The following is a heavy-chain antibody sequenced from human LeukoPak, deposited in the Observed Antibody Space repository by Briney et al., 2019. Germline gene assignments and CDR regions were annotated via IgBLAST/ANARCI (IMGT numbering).Heavy chain of an antibody. J-gene: IGHJ4*02. CDR3: ARGVEPLAANTLAY. V-gene: IGHV3-53*01. CDR2: LYSDGNT. D-gene: IGHD1-14*01. CDR1: GFTVITND. Sequence: GGSLRLSCAASGFTVITNDMTWVRQAPEKGLEWVSVLYSDGNTKYADSVQGRFTISRDNSKNTLYLEMNSLSPDDTAVYYCARGVEPLAANTLAYWGQGTLVTVSS.